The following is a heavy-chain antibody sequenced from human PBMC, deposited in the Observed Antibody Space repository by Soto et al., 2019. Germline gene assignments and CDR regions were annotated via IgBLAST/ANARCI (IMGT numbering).Heavy chain of an antibody. CDR1: GGTFSSYA. V-gene: IGHV1-18*01. CDR2: ISANIGKT. CDR3: ARRYGSCFDI. D-gene: IGHD3-10*01. J-gene: IGHJ3*02. Sequence: GASVKVSCKTSGGTFSSYAISWVRQAPGQGLEWMGWISANIGKTNYAQKLQGRVTMTTDTSTSTAYMELRSLRSDDTAVYYCARRYGSCFDIWGQGTMVTVSS.